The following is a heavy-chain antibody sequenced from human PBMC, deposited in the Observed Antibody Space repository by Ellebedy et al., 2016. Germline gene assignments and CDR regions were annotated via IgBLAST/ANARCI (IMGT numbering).Heavy chain of an antibody. V-gene: IGHV4-59*08. Sequence: SETLSLTCTVSGGSISSYYWSWIRQPPGKGLEWIGYIYYSGSTYYNPSLKSRVTISVDTSKNQFSLKLSSVTAADTALYYCARHKESWWRSYGDNALDYWGQGTLVTVSS. J-gene: IGHJ4*02. D-gene: IGHD4-17*01. CDR2: IYYSGST. CDR1: GGSISSYY. CDR3: ARHKESWWRSYGDNALDY.